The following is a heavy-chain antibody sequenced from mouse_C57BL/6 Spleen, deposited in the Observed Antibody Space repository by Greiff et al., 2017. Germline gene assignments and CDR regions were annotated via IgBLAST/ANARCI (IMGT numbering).Heavy chain of an antibody. D-gene: IGHD1-1*01. CDR3: TPMATVVGGAY. Sequence: VQLKQSGAELVRPGASVKLSCTASGFNIKDDYMHWVKQRPEQGLEWIGWIDPENGDTEYASKFQGKATITADTSSNTAYLQLSSLTSEDTAVYYCTPMATVVGGAYWGQGTLVTVSA. J-gene: IGHJ3*01. CDR1: GFNIKDDY. CDR2: IDPENGDT. V-gene: IGHV14-4*01.